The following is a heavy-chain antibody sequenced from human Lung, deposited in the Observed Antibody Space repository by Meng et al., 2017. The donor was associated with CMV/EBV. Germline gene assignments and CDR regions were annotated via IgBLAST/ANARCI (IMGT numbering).Heavy chain of an antibody. CDR1: GFAFRSYS. V-gene: IGHV3-21*01. Sequence: GGSXRLXXAASGFAFRSYSMNWVRQLPGKGLEWVASISSSVSDVYSADSVKGRFIISRDNGRDSLYLQMNSLRAEDTGVYYCARAGTTVTFFDHWGPGTPVTVSS. CDR3: ARAGTTVTFFDH. J-gene: IGHJ4*02. CDR2: ISSSVSDV. D-gene: IGHD4-17*01.